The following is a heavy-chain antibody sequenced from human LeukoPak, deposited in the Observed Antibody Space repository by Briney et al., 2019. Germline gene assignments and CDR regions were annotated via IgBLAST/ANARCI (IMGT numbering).Heavy chain of an antibody. V-gene: IGHV3-48*03. CDR1: GFTFSSYE. D-gene: IGHD3-22*01. J-gene: IGHJ5*02. Sequence: PGGSLRLSCAASGFTFSSYEMNGVRQAPGKGLEGVSYISSSGSTIYYAESVKGRFTISRDNAKNTLNLQMNSLRAEDTAVYYCARDLGHYYDTSDNWFDPWGQGTLVTVSS. CDR2: ISSSGSTI. CDR3: ARDLGHYYDTSDNWFDP.